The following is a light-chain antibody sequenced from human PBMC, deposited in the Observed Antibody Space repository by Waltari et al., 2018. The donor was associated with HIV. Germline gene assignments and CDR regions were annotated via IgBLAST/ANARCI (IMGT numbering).Light chain of an antibody. V-gene: IGKV3-15*01. CDR2: GAS. Sequence: EIVITQSPATLSVSPGERATLSCRASQSVSSNLAWYQHKPGQAPRLLIYGASTRATGIPARFSGSGSGTDFTLTISSLQSEDFAVYYCQQYDVWPPLTFGQGTRLEIK. CDR3: QQYDVWPPLT. CDR1: QSVSSN. J-gene: IGKJ5*01.